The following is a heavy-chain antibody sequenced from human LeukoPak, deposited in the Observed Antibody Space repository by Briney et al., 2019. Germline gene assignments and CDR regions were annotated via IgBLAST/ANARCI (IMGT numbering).Heavy chain of an antibody. J-gene: IGHJ4*02. CDR3: ARVYLGVYYYGSSGYSHLDY. Sequence: GASVKVSCQASGYTFTDYYMHWVRQAPGQGLEWMGWINPNSGGTNYAQKFLGRVTMTRDTSISTAYMELSRLRSDDTAVYYCARVYLGVYYYGSSGYSHLDYWGQGTLVTVSS. D-gene: IGHD3-22*01. V-gene: IGHV1-2*02. CDR1: GYTFTDYY. CDR2: INPNSGGT.